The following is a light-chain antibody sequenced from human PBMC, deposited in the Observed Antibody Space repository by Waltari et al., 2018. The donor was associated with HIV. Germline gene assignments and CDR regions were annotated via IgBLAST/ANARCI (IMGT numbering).Light chain of an antibody. V-gene: IGLV1-44*01. CDR2: RNN. CDR3: STLDDSRNGPV. Sequence: QSVLTQPPSVSGTPGQRVTISCSGSSSNIGDNAVSWYQRFPGTAPKLLIYRNNRRPAGVPDRFGGSNSGTSASRAIRVIQSEDEAKYYGSTLDDSRNGPVSGGGTKVTAL. CDR1: SSNIGDNA. J-gene: IGLJ2*01.